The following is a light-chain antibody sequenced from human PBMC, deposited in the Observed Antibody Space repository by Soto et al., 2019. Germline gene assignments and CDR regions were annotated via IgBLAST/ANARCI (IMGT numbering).Light chain of an antibody. Sequence: DIQMTQSPSSLSASVGDRVTITCRASQSISTYLNWYQQKPGKAPELMIFAASSLQSGVPSRFSGSGSETDFTLTIITLQPEDFATYYCQQSYSTPPTFGQGTKVEIK. CDR3: QQSYSTPPT. V-gene: IGKV1-39*01. CDR1: QSISTY. CDR2: AAS. J-gene: IGKJ1*01.